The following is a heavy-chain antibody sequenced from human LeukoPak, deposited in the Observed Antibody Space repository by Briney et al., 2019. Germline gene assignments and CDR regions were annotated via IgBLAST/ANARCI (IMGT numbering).Heavy chain of an antibody. J-gene: IGHJ4*02. V-gene: IGHV4-39*01. CDR3: VSDAFSMTHDYGSGEGY. D-gene: IGHD6-25*01. Sequence: PSETLSLACTVSGGSVSSSRYYWGWVRQPPGKGLEWIGPIYYSGSTYYNPSLNSRVTISVDTSKNQFSLKLNSVTAADTAVYYCVSDAFSMTHDYGSGEGYWGQGTLVTVSS. CDR2: IYYSGST. CDR1: GGSVSSSRYY.